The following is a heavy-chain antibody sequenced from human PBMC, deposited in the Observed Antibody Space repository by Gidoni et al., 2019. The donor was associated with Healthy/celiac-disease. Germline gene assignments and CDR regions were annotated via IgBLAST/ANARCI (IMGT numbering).Heavy chain of an antibody. CDR1: GYSFPSYW. CDR3: ARLLPYCGGDCYSGIDY. J-gene: IGHJ4*02. CDR2: IYPGDSDT. D-gene: IGHD2-21*02. Sequence: EVQLVQSGAEVKKPGESLKLSCKGSGYSFPSYWIAWVRLMPGKGREWMGIIYPGDSDTRYSPSFQGQVTISADKSISTAYLQWSSLKASDTAMYYCARLLPYCGGDCYSGIDYWGQGTLVTVSS. V-gene: IGHV5-51*01.